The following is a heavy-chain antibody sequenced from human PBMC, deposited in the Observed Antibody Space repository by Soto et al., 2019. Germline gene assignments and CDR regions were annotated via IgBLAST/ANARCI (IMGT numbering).Heavy chain of an antibody. J-gene: IGHJ4*02. CDR2: ISYDGSNK. V-gene: IGHV3-30*18. Sequence: PGGSLRLSCAASGFTFSSYGMHWVRQAPGKGLEWVAVISYDGSNKYYADSVKGRFTISRDNSKNTLYLQMNSLRAEDTAVYYCAKEEYSSSSFDIFFDYWGQGTPVTVSS. CDR3: AKEEYSSSSFDIFFDY. CDR1: GFTFSSYG. D-gene: IGHD6-6*01.